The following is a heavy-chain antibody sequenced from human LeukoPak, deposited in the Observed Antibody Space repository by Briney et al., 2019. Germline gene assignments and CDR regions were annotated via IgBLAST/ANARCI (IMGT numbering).Heavy chain of an antibody. CDR2: INQDGSEK. CDR1: GFTFTSYW. Sequence: TGGSLRLSCAASGFTFTSYWMSWVRQAPGKGLEWEANINQDGSEKYYVDSVKGRFTVSRDNAKNSLYLQMNSLRPEDTALYYCARDGRDNSGWSPGAYWGQGTLVTVSS. CDR3: ARDGRDNSGWSPGAY. V-gene: IGHV3-7*03. J-gene: IGHJ4*02. D-gene: IGHD6-19*01.